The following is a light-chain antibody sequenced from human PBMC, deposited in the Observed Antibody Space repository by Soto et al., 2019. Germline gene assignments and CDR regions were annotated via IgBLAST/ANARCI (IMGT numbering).Light chain of an antibody. J-gene: IGKJ4*01. Sequence: DIQMTQSPSTLSASVGDRFTITCRASQSISSWLAWYHQKPGKAPKLLIYDASSLESGVPSRFSGSGSGTEFTLTITSLQPDDFATYYCQQYNSYPLTFGGGTKVDIK. CDR2: DAS. CDR3: QQYNSYPLT. V-gene: IGKV1-5*01. CDR1: QSISSW.